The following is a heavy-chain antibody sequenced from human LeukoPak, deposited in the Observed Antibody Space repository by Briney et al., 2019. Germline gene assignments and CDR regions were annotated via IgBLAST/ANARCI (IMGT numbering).Heavy chain of an antibody. CDR3: ARSGGDYLFFDD. D-gene: IGHD2-21*02. V-gene: IGHV3-66*01. Sequence: GGSLRLSCAASGFTISNNYMSWVRQPPGKGLEWVSVIYSAGNTYYADSVKGRFTISRDNSKNTLYLQMNSLRAEDTAVYFCARSGGDYLFFDDWGQGTLVTVSS. J-gene: IGHJ4*02. CDR2: IYSAGNT. CDR1: GFTISNNY.